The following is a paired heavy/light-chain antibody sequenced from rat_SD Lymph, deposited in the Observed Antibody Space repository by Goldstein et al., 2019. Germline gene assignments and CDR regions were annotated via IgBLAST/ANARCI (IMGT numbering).Heavy chain of an antibody. D-gene: IGHD1-7*01. Sequence: QVQLQQSGAELVKPGSSVKMSCKASGYTFTSYYIYWIKQRPGQGLEWIGRIGPGSGDTNYNEKFKGKATFTVDKSSSTAYMQLSSLTPEDTAVYYCARPAKSYYGDYFDYWGQGVMVTVSS. CDR1: GYTFTSYY. CDR3: ARPAKSYYGDYFDY. CDR2: IGPGSGDT. V-gene: IGHV1-32*01. J-gene: IGHJ2*01.
Light chain of an antibody. V-gene: IGKV6S5*01. J-gene: IGKJ2-1*01. CDR3: QRIYNSPT. Sequence: NIVMTQSPKSMSISVGDRVTMNCKASQNVGNNIAWYQQKPGQSPKLLIYYASNRYTGVPDRFTGGGYGTDFTLTINSVQAEDAAFYYCQRIYNSPTFGAGTKLELK. CDR1: QNVGNN. CDR2: YAS.